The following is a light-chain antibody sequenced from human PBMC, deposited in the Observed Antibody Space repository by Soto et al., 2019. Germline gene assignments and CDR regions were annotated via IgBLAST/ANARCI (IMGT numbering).Light chain of an antibody. J-gene: IGKJ1*01. CDR3: QQYNSYQ. Sequence: DIQMTQSPSTLSASVGDIVTITCRASQSISSWLAWYQQKPGKAPKLLIYKASSLESGVPSRFSGSGSGTEFTLTISSLQPDDFATYYCQQYNSYQFGQGTKVDIK. CDR2: KAS. V-gene: IGKV1-5*03. CDR1: QSISSW.